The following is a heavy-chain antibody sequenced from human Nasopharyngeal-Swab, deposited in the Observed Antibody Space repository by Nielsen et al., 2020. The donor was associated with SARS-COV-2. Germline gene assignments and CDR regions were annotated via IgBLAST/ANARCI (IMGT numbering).Heavy chain of an antibody. J-gene: IGHJ4*02. Sequence: GGSLRLSCVGSGFTLRNYDMGWVRQTPGKGLEWVSHISGSGGGTYYTDSVKGRFTISRDNSKNTLHLHMSSLRAEDTAVYYCAKGQAVGDFDYWGQGTLVTVSS. CDR2: ISGSGGGT. CDR1: GFTLRNYD. D-gene: IGHD4-17*01. CDR3: AKGQAVGDFDY. V-gene: IGHV3-23*01.